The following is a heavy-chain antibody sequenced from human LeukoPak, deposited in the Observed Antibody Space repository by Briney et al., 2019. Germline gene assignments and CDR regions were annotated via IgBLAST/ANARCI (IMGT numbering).Heavy chain of an antibody. D-gene: IGHD6-13*01. J-gene: IGHJ4*02. CDR1: GFTFSSYL. CDR2: IYSGGST. CDR3: ARNGYSSSWYRN. V-gene: IGHV3-53*01. Sequence: PGGSLRLSCAASGFTFSSYLMSWVRQAPGKGLEWVSVIYSGGSTYYADSVKGRFTISRDNSKNTLYLQMNSLRAEDTAVYYCARNGYSSSWYRNWGQGTLVTVSS.